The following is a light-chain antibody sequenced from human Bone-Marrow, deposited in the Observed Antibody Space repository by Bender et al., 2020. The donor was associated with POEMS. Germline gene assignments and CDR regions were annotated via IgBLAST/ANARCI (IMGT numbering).Light chain of an antibody. J-gene: IGLJ2*01. Sequence: QSALTQPPSASGSPGQSVTISCTGTSTDVGNNNYVSWYQHHPGKAPKLMIYDVSNRPSGVSNRFSGSKSGNTASLTISGLQAEDEADYYCSSYRSSSNRVLFGGGTRLTV. CDR2: DVS. V-gene: IGLV2-14*03. CDR3: SSYRSSSNRVL. CDR1: STDVGNNNY.